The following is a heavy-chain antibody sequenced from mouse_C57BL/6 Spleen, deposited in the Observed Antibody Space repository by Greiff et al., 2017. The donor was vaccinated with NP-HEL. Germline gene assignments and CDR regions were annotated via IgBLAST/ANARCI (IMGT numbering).Heavy chain of an antibody. CDR3: TRDGGGYYQAWFAY. J-gene: IGHJ3*01. CDR1: GFTFSSYA. D-gene: IGHD3-1*01. Sequence: EVMLVESGEGLVKPGGSLKLSCAASGFTFSSYAMSWVRQTPEKRLEWVAYISSGGDYIYYADTVKGRFTISRDNARNTLYLQMSSLKSEDTAMYYCTRDGGGYYQAWFAYWGQGTLVTVSA. V-gene: IGHV5-9-1*02. CDR2: ISSGGDYI.